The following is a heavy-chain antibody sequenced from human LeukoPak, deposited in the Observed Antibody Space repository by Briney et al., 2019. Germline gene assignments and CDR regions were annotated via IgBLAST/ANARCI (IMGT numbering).Heavy chain of an antibody. CDR2: IFYSGST. CDR3: ARDSVAAIGTGYYYYGMDV. J-gene: IGHJ6*02. CDR1: GGSIGSSDYY. D-gene: IGHD1-1*01. Sequence: PSQTLSLTCTVSGGSIGSSDYYWSWIRQPPGKGLEWIGYIFYSGSTHYNPSLRSRVTISLDTSKNQFSLKLSPVTAADTAVYYCARDSVAAIGTGYYYYGMDVWGQGTTVTVSS. V-gene: IGHV4-30-4*01.